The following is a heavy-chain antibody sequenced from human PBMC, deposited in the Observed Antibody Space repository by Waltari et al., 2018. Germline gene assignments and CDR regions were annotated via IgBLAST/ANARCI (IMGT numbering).Heavy chain of an antibody. CDR3: ATSQIRGRAY. CDR1: GFTFSSYS. Sequence: EVQLVESGGGLVQPGGSLRLSCAASGFTFSSYSMNWVRQAPGKGLEWVSSISSSSRTIYDADSVKGRFTISRDNAKNSLYLQMNSLRAEDTAVYYCATSQIRGRAYWGQGTLVTVSS. CDR2: ISSSSRTI. V-gene: IGHV3-48*01. J-gene: IGHJ4*02.